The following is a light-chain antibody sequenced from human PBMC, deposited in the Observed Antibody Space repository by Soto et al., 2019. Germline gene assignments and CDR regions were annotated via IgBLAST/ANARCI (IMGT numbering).Light chain of an antibody. CDR1: QSVTSNS. V-gene: IGKV3-20*01. CDR2: DAS. Sequence: EIVLTQSPGTLSLSPGERATLSCRASQSVTSNSLAWYQHKLGQAPRLLIYDASSRATGIPDRFSGSGSGTDFTLTISRLEAEDFAVYFCQQFGTSPRTFGPGTKVDIK. J-gene: IGKJ3*01. CDR3: QQFGTSPRT.